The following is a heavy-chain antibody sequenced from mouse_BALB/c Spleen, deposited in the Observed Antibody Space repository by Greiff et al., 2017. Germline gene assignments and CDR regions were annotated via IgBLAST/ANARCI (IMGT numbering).Heavy chain of an antibody. V-gene: IGHV5-4*02. Sequence: EVMLVESGGGLVKPGGSLKLSCAASGFTFSDYYMYWVRPTPEKRLEWVATISDGGSYTYYPDSVKGRFTISRDNAKNNLYLQMSSLKSEDTAMYYCARGYRYDDYYAMDYWGQGTSVTVSS. CDR3: ARGYRYDDYYAMDY. J-gene: IGHJ4*01. D-gene: IGHD2-14*01. CDR1: GFTFSDYY. CDR2: ISDGGSYT.